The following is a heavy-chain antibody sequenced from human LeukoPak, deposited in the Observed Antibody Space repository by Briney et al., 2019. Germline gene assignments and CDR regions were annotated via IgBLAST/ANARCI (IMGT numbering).Heavy chain of an antibody. J-gene: IGHJ4*02. D-gene: IGHD3-22*01. CDR1: GGSFRVYY. V-gene: IGHV4-34*12. CDR3: ARERKMGYYDSSGYFNY. Sequence: SSETLSLTCAVYGGSFRVYYWSWIRHPPRKRLQWMGGIIHSGSTNYNPSLKSRVTISVDTSKNQFSLKLSSVTAADTAVYYCARERKMGYYDSSGYFNYWGQGTLVTVSS. CDR2: IIHSGST.